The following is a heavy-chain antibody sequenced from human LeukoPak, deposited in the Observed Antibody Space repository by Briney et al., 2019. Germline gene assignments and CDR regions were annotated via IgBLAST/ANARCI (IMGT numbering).Heavy chain of an antibody. D-gene: IGHD6-13*01. V-gene: IGHV3-11*04. J-gene: IGHJ6*03. Sequence: GGSLRLSCAASGFTFSDYYMNWIRQAPGKGLEGVSYISNSGGSIFYADAVKGRFTISRDNAKNSLYLQMNGLRAEDTAVYYCAREVGWSSSWYYYYYYMDVWGKGTTVTVSS. CDR3: AREVGWSSSWYYYYYYMDV. CDR2: ISNSGGSI. CDR1: GFTFSDYY.